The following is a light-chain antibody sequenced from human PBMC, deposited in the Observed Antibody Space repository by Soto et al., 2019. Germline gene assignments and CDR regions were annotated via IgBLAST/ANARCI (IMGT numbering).Light chain of an antibody. CDR3: QQFGRSPPSST. J-gene: IGKJ1*01. CDR1: QSVSSNY. Sequence: ETVLTQSPGTLSLSPGERATLSCRASQSVSSNYLAWYQQKPGQAPRLLMYGASTRATGIPDRFSGSGSGTDFTLTISRLEPEDFAVYYCQQFGRSPPSSTFGQGTKVEI. V-gene: IGKV3-20*01. CDR2: GAS.